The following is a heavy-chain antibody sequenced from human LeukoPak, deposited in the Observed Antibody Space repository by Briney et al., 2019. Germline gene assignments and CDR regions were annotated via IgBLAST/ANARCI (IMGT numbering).Heavy chain of an antibody. CDR2: IYHSGST. V-gene: IGHV4-59*08. D-gene: IGHD6-13*01. CDR3: ARRSEAAGFFDY. CDR1: GGSISSYY. J-gene: IGHJ4*02. Sequence: SETLSLTCTVSGGSISSYYGSWIRQPPGKGLEWIGYIYHSGSTNYNPSLKSRVTISEDTSKNQFSLKLSSVTAADTAVYYCARRSEAAGFFDYWGQGTLVTVSS.